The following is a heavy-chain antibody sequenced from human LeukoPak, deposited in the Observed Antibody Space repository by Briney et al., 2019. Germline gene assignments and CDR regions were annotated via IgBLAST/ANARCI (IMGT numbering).Heavy chain of an antibody. J-gene: IGHJ5*02. D-gene: IGHD7-27*01. Sequence: PGGSLRLSCGSSGFTFSSYWMNWVRRAPGKGLEWVANIKQDGSERYYVDSVKGRFTISRDNAKNSLYLQMDSLRAEDTAVYYCAKDWVSWGQGTLVTVSS. CDR1: GFTFSSYW. CDR3: AKDWVS. CDR2: IKQDGSER. V-gene: IGHV3-7*04.